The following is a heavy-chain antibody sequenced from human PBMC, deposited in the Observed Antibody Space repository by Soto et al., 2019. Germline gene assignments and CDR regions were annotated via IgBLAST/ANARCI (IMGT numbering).Heavy chain of an antibody. V-gene: IGHV3-21*01. J-gene: IGHJ6*02. D-gene: IGHD3-10*01. CDR3: ARGRGIYYYGMDV. CDR2: IGSSSSYI. CDR1: GFTFSSYS. Sequence: GGSLRLSCAASGFTFSSYSMNWVRQAPGKGLEWVSSIGSSSSYIYYADSVKGRFTISRDNAKNSLYLQMNSLRAEDTAVYYCARGRGIYYYGMDVWGQGTTVTVSS.